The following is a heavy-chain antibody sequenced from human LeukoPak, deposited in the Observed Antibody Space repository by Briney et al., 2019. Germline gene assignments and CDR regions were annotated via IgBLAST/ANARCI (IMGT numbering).Heavy chain of an antibody. D-gene: IGHD1-26*01. V-gene: IGHV3-23*01. CDR3: AKHLLVGGTRGAYAFDI. J-gene: IGHJ3*02. CDR1: GVTFSNYA. Sequence: QSGGSLRLSCAASGVTFSNYAMSWVRQAPGKGLEWVSLISGITTNTYYADSVKGRFTISRDNSKNTLDLQMNSLRAEDTAGYYCAKHLLVGGTRGAYAFDIWGRGTMVTVSS. CDR2: ISGITTNT.